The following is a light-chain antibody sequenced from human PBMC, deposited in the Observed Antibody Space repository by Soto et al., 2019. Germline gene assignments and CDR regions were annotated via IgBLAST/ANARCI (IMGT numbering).Light chain of an antibody. J-gene: IGLJ2*01. CDR1: TSNIGNNP. CDR3: AAWDASLNGVL. V-gene: IGLV1-44*01. Sequence: QSVLTQPPSASGTTGQRVTVSCSGSTSNIGNNPVNWYQQRPGTAPKLVVYSNNQRPSGVPDRFSGSKSGTSASLAIRGLQSEDEADYYCAAWDASLNGVLFGGGTKLTVL. CDR2: SNN.